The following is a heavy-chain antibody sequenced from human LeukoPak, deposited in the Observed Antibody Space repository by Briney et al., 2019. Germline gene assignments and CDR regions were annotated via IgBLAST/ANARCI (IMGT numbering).Heavy chain of an antibody. CDR3: ARGLVDYYDSSGYLDY. J-gene: IGHJ4*02. CDR2: INHSGST. CDR1: GGSFSGYY. D-gene: IGHD3-22*01. V-gene: IGHV4-34*01. Sequence: KPSDTLSLTCAVYGGSFSGYYWSWIRQPPGKGLEWIGEINHSGSTNYNPSLKSRVTISVDTSKNQFSLRLSSVTAADTAVYYCARGLVDYYDSSGYLDYWGQGALVTVSS.